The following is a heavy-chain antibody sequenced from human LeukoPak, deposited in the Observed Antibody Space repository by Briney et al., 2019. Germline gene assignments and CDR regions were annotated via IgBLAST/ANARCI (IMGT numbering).Heavy chain of an antibody. J-gene: IGHJ5*02. V-gene: IGHV3-30*02. D-gene: IGHD3-22*01. CDR1: GFTFSSYG. CDR3: AKGPWVTMIVVVNWFDP. CDR2: IRYDGSNK. Sequence: PGGSLGLSCAASGFTFSSYGMHWVRQAPGKGLEWVAFIRYDGSNKYYADSVKGRFTISRDNSKNTLYLQMNSLRAEDTAVYYCAKGPWVTMIVVVNWFDPWGQGTLVTVSS.